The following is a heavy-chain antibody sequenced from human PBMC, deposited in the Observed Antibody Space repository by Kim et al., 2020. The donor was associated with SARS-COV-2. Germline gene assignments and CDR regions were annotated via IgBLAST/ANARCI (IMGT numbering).Heavy chain of an antibody. CDR3: AKDQDMVRGVIINHDAFDI. J-gene: IGHJ3*02. V-gene: IGHV3-23*01. D-gene: IGHD3-10*01. CDR2: ISGSGGST. CDR1: GFTFSSYA. Sequence: GGSLRLSCAASGFTFSSYAMSWVRQAPGKGLEWVSAISGSGGSTYYADSVKGRFTISRDNSKNTLYLQMNSLRAEDTAVYYCAKDQDMVRGVIINHDAFDIWGQGTMVTVSS.